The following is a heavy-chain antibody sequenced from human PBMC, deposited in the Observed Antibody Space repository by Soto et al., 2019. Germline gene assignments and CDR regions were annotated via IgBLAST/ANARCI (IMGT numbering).Heavy chain of an antibody. J-gene: IGHJ4*02. CDR3: ARQIYDSDTGPNFQYYFDS. D-gene: IGHD3-22*01. CDR2: IDPSDSQT. V-gene: IGHV5-10-1*01. CDR1: GYSFAGYW. Sequence: HGESLKISCKGSGYSFAGYWITWVRQKPGKGLEWMGRIDPSDSQTYYSPSFRGHVTISVTKSITTVFLQWSSLRASDTAMYYCARQIYDSDTGPNFQYYFDSWGQGTPVTASS.